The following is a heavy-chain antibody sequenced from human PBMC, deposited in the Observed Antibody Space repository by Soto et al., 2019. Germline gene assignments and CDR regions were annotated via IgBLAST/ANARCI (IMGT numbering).Heavy chain of an antibody. Sequence: GGSLRLSCSASGFIFSESTIYWVRQVPGKGLEAISAVSTSGRSTYYADSVKDGFTISRDNSKNTLFLQMGSLRPEDTAIYYCVKQEHGLDGVAFDYWGQGTKVTVSS. CDR1: GFIFSEST. CDR2: VSTSGRST. J-gene: IGHJ4*02. CDR3: VKQEHGLDGVAFDY. V-gene: IGHV3-64D*06. D-gene: IGHD2-15*01.